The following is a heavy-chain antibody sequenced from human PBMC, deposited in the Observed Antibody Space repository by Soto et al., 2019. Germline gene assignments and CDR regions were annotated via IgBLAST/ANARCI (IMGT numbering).Heavy chain of an antibody. CDR3: VGGQYYFDY. Sequence: QVQLVESGGGVVQPGRSLRLSCAASGFPFSSYGMHWVREAPGKGLEWVAVISYDGSNKYYADSVKGRFTISRDNSASTLYLQMNSLRPEDTALYYRVGGQYYFDYRGQGTLVTVSP. CDR2: ISYDGSNK. J-gene: IGHJ4*02. CDR1: GFPFSSYG. D-gene: IGHD3-10*01. V-gene: IGHV3-30*03.